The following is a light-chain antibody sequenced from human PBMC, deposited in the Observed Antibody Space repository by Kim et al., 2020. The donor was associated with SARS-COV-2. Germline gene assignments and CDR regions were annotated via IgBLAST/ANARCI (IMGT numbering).Light chain of an antibody. CDR3: GTWDNSLRGLV. Sequence: QSVLTQPPSVSATPGQKVTISCSGSSSNIGDNSVSWYQQLPGTAPKLIMYDIFNRLSGVPDRFSGSQSGTSVTLDITGLQTGDEADYYCGTWDNSLRGLVFGGGTKLTAL. V-gene: IGLV1-51*01. CDR2: DIF. CDR1: SSNIGDNS. J-gene: IGLJ2*01.